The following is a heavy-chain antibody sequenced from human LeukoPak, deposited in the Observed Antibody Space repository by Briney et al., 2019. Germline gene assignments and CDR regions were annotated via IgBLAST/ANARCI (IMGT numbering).Heavy chain of an antibody. J-gene: IGHJ6*03. D-gene: IGHD2-2*01. Sequence: GGSLRLSCAASGFTFSSYSMNWVRQAPGKGLEWVSSISSSSSYIYYADSVKGRFTISRDNAKNSLYLQMNSLRAEDTAVYYCARVLFLPDPAAPYYYMDVWGKGTTVTVSS. CDR2: ISSSSSYI. CDR1: GFTFSSYS. CDR3: ARVLFLPDPAAPYYYMDV. V-gene: IGHV3-21*01.